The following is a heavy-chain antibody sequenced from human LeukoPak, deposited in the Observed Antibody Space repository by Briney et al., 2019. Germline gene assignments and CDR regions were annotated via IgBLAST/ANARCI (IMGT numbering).Heavy chain of an antibody. CDR2: INPKSGGT. Sequence: ASVKVSCKSSGYTFNNHAISWVRQAPGQGLEWMGWINPKSGGTVYAQKFQGRVTMTRDTSSSTAYMELSRLRFDDTVVYYCARGPRITIFGVVMANDAFDIWGQGTMVTVSS. CDR3: ARGPRITIFGVVMANDAFDI. CDR1: GYTFNNHA. V-gene: IGHV1-2*02. J-gene: IGHJ3*02. D-gene: IGHD3-3*01.